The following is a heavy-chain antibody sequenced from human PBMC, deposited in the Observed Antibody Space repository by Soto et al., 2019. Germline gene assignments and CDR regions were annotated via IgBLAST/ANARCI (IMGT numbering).Heavy chain of an antibody. Sequence: QVQLVQSGAEVKKPGASVKVSCKASGYTFTDYYMHWVRQAPGQGLEWMGMINPSGGSTTYVQKFRGRVTMTRDTSTSTVYMDLSSPRSEDTAVYYCARGSSLALEYWGQGTLVTVSS. J-gene: IGHJ4*02. CDR1: GYTFTDYY. CDR3: ARGSSLALEY. V-gene: IGHV1-46*01. CDR2: INPSGGST.